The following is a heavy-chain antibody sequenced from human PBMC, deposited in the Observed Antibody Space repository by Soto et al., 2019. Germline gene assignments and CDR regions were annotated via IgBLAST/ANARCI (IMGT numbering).Heavy chain of an antibody. CDR3: ARDDSGYSSGGPNWFDP. V-gene: IGHV1-69*13. CDR1: GGTFSSYA. J-gene: IGHJ5*02. CDR2: IIPIFGTA. D-gene: IGHD6-19*01. Sequence: SVKVSCKASGGTFSSYAISWVRQAPGQGLEWMGGIIPIFGTANYAQKFQGRVTITADESTSTAYMELSSLRSEDTAVYYCARDDSGYSSGGPNWFDPWGQGTLVTVS.